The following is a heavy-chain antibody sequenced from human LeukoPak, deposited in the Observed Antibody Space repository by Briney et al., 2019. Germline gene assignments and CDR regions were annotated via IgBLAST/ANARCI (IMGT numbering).Heavy chain of an antibody. J-gene: IGHJ4*02. CDR1: GFTFSSYS. V-gene: IGHV3-21*01. Sequence: GGSLRLSCAASGFTFSSYSMNWVRQAPGKGLEWVSSISSSSSYIYYADSVKGRFTISRDNAKNSLYLQMNGLRAEDTAVYYCARDPDGYNQGYYFDYWGQGTLVTVSS. CDR3: ARDPDGYNQGYYFDY. D-gene: IGHD5-24*01. CDR2: ISSSSSYI.